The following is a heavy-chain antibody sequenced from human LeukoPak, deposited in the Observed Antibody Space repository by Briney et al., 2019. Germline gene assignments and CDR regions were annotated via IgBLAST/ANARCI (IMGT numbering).Heavy chain of an antibody. J-gene: IGHJ4*02. Sequence: GGSLRLSCAASGFTFSTYAMSWVRQAPGKGLEWVSSISGSGDSPYYANSVKGRFTMSRDNSKNTLYLQMNSLRAEDTAVYFCAKNRGGSGYSDSHYWGQGILVTVSS. V-gene: IGHV3-23*01. D-gene: IGHD2-15*01. CDR1: GFTFSTYA. CDR3: AKNRGGSGYSDSHY. CDR2: ISGSGDSP.